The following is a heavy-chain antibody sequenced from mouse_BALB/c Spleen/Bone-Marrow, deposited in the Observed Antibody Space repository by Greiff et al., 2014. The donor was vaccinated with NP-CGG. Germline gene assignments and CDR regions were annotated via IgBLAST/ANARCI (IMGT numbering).Heavy chain of an antibody. CDR2: ISNGGGST. D-gene: IGHD1-1*01. CDR3: ARLGGSRGYYFDY. J-gene: IGHJ2*01. V-gene: IGHV5-12-2*01. Sequence: VQLKESGGGLVQPGGSLKLSCAASGFTFSSYTMSWVRQTPEKRLEWVAYISNGGGSTYYPDTVKGRFTISRDNAKNTLYLQMSSPKSEDTAMYYCARLGGSRGYYFDYWGQGTTLTVSS. CDR1: GFTFSSYT.